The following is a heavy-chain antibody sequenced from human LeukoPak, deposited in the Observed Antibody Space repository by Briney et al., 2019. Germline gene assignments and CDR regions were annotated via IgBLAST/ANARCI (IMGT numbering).Heavy chain of an antibody. CDR1: GGSISSGSYY. Sequence: PSETLSFTCTVSGGSISSGSYYRRWIRQPAGKRLEWIGRIYTSGSTNYHPSLKSLITISVNTSKNQDSLSLSSVTAADTAFCYCAGEPYRGRHFWGQGTQVSVSS. J-gene: IGHJ4*02. V-gene: IGHV4-61*02. CDR3: AGEPYRGRHF. D-gene: IGHD1-26*01. CDR2: IYTSGST.